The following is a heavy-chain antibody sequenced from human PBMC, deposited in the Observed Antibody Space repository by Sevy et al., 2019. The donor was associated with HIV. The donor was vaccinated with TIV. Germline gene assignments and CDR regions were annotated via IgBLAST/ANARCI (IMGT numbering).Heavy chain of an antibody. CDR2: ISGSDGTI. V-gene: IGHV3-11*04. CDR3: ATMAGPFDY. J-gene: IGHJ4*02. CDR1: GFTFSDYY. D-gene: IGHD6-19*01. Sequence: GGSLRLSCAASGFTFSDYYMSWIRQAPGKGLEWISYISGSDGTIYYADSVKGRFTISRDNAKNSLHLQMNSLRAEDTAVYYCATMAGPFDYWGQGTLVTVSS.